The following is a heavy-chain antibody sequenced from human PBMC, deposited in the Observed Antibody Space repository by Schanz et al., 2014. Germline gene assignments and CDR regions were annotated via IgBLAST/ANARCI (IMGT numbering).Heavy chain of an antibody. CDR3: YGMDV. J-gene: IGHJ6*02. V-gene: IGHV4-59*12. CDR1: GVSITNNY. Sequence: QVQLQESGPGLVKPSETLSLTCTISGVSITNNYWAWVRQPPGKGLEWIGYIYYSGSTNYNPSLKSRVTISVDTSKNQFSLRLTSVTAADTAVYYCYGMDVWGQGTTVTVSS. CDR2: IYYSGST.